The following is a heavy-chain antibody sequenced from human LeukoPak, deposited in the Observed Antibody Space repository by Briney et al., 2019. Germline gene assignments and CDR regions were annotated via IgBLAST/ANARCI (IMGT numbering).Heavy chain of an antibody. CDR2: IYYSGSP. D-gene: IGHD3/OR15-3a*01. CDR3: ARWRTARTGFDY. J-gene: IGHJ4*02. V-gene: IGHV4-39*01. CDR1: GGSISSNSYY. Sequence: PSETLSLTCTVSGGSISSNSYYWGWIRQPPGNGLAWIGSIYYSGSPYYNPSLKSRVTISVDTSKNQFSLKVISVTAADTAVYYCARWRTARTGFDYWGQGTLVTVSS.